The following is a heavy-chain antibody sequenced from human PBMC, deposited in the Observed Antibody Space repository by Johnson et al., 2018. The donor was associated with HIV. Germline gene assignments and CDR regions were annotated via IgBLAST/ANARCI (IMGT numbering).Heavy chain of an antibody. J-gene: IGHJ3*02. CDR1: GFTFRSYP. Sequence: VPLVESGVGVVQPWRSLRLSCAASGFTFRSYPMHWVRQAPGKGLEWMAIVSYNEDKKYYADSVKGRFTISRDNSKNTLYLQMNSLRVEDTAIYYCARLPSGYNRDAFNIWGQGTMVTVSS. CDR2: VSYNEDKK. CDR3: ARLPSGYNRDAFNI. D-gene: IGHD5-18*01. V-gene: IGHV3-30*04.